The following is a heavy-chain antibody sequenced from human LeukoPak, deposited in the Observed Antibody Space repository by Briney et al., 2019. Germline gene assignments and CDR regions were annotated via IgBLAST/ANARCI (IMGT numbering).Heavy chain of an antibody. CDR1: GGSVSSGSYY. D-gene: IGHD3-22*01. CDR2: IYYSGST. Sequence: PSETLSLTCTVSGGSVSSGSYYWSWIRQPPGKGLEWIGYIYYSGSTNYNPSLKSRVTISVDTSKNQFSLKLSSVTAADTAVYYCAVKWFNWGQGTLVTVSS. J-gene: IGHJ4*02. V-gene: IGHV4-61*01. CDR3: AVKWFN.